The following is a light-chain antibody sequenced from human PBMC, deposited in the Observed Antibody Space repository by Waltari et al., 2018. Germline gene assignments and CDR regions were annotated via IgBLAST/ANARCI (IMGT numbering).Light chain of an antibody. CDR3: QHYDNWPPYT. J-gene: IGKJ2*01. Sequence: EVVMTQSPATLSVSQGESATLSFRASQSVSSNLAWYQQKPGQAPRLLIYGASTRATGIPTRFSGSVSGTEFTLTINSLQSEDFAVYYCQHYDNWPPYTFGPGTKLEI. CDR2: GAS. CDR1: QSVSSN. V-gene: IGKV3-15*01.